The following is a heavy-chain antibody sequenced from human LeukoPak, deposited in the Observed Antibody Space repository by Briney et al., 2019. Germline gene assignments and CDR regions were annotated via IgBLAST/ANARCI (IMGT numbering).Heavy chain of an antibody. J-gene: IGHJ3*02. Sequence: SGGSLRLSCAASGFTFSDYYMSWIRQAPGKGLEWVSYISSSGSTIYYADSAKGRFTISRDNAKNSLYLQMNSLRAEDTAVYYCARHQMLAHAFDIWGQGTMVTVSS. CDR3: ARHQMLAHAFDI. D-gene: IGHD2-8*01. CDR1: GFTFSDYY. V-gene: IGHV3-11*01. CDR2: ISSSGSTI.